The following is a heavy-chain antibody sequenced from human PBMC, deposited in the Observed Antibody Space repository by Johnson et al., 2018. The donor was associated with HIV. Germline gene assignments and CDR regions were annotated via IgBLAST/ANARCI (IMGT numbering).Heavy chain of an antibody. CDR1: EFTFGNYW. J-gene: IGHJ3*01. CDR3: ARDRVYSGSYYSGAFDV. Sequence: VQLVESGGGLVQPGGSLRLSCAASEFTFGNYWISWLRQAPGKGLEWVANINQDGSEKYYVDSLKGRVTISRDTVKKSLFLQMNGLRADDTAVYYCARDRVYSGSYYSGAFDVWGQGAMVTVSS. CDR2: INQDGSEK. D-gene: IGHD1-26*01. V-gene: IGHV3-7*05.